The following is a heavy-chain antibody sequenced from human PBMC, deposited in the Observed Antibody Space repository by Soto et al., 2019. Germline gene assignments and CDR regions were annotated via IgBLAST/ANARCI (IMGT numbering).Heavy chain of an antibody. D-gene: IGHD3-22*01. CDR3: ARDHESSGYYYYYGMDV. CDR1: GFTFSSYG. V-gene: IGHV3-33*01. Sequence: QVQLVESGGGGVQPGRSLRLSCAASGFTFSSYGMHWVRQAPGKGLEWVAVIWYDGSNKYYADSVKGRFTISRDNSKNTLYLQMNSLRAEDTAVYYCARDHESSGYYYYYGMDVWGQGTTVTVSS. J-gene: IGHJ6*02. CDR2: IWYDGSNK.